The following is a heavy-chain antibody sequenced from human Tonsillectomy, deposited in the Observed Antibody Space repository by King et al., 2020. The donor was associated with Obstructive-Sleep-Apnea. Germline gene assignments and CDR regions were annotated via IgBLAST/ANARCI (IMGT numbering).Heavy chain of an antibody. CDR1: GYTFTVYD. V-gene: IGHV1-8*01. D-gene: IGHD5-18*01. J-gene: IGHJ3*02. CDR2: MNPNSGNT. Sequence: QLVQSGAEVKKPGASVKVSCKASGYTFTVYDINWVRQATGQGLEWMGWMNPNSGNTGYAQKFQGRVTMTRNTSISTAYMELSSLRSEDTAVYYCARAIRGYSYDNDAFDIWGQGTMVTVSS. CDR3: ARAIRGYSYDNDAFDI.